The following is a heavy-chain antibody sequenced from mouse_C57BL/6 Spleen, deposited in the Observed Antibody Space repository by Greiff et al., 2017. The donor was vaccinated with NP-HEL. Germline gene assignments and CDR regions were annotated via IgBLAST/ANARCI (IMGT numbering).Heavy chain of an antibody. CDR3: ARYPYYYGSSYEGDY. CDR1: GYTFTSYW. Sequence: QVQLQQPGAELVRPGSSVKLSCKASGYTFTSYWMDWVKQRPGQGLEWIGNIYPSDSETHYNQKFKDKATLTVDKSSSTAYMQLSSLTSEDSAVYYCARYPYYYGSSYEGDYWGQGTALTVSS. J-gene: IGHJ2*01. CDR2: IYPSDSET. V-gene: IGHV1-61*01. D-gene: IGHD1-1*01.